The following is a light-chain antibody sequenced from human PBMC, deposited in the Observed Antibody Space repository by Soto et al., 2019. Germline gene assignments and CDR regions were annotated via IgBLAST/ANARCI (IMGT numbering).Light chain of an antibody. V-gene: IGKV3-11*01. CDR3: QQRSNWPLIT. CDR2: GSY. Sequence: EIVLAQSPGTLSLSPGERVTLFCRALQSFSGNYLTWYQHKPGQAPRLLIYGSYHRATGIPARFSGSGSGTDFTLTISSLEPEDSAVYYCQQRSNWPLITFGQGTRLEIK. J-gene: IGKJ5*01. CDR1: QSFSGN.